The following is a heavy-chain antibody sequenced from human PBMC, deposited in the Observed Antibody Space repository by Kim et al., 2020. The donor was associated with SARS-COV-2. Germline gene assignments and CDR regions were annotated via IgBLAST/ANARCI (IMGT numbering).Heavy chain of an antibody. CDR3: ARGGGYDCSSTSCISPFRLLSLYYYGMDV. Sequence: GESLKISCKGSGYSFTSYWIGWVRQMPGKGLEWMGIIYPGDSDTRYSPSFQGQVTISADKSISTAYLQWSSLKASDTAMYYCARGGGYDCSSTSCISPFRLLSLYYYGMDVWGQGTTVTVSS. V-gene: IGHV5-51*01. CDR2: IYPGDSDT. J-gene: IGHJ6*02. CDR1: GYSFTSYW. D-gene: IGHD2-2*01.